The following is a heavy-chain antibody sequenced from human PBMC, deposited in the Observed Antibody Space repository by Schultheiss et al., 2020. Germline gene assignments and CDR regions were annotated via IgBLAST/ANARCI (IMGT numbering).Heavy chain of an antibody. V-gene: IGHV3-21*04. Sequence: VGSLRLSCAASGFTFSSYSMNWVRQAPGKGLEWVSSISSSSTYIYYADSVKGRFTISRDNSKNTLYLQMNSLRAEDTAVYSCAKGRQWELPLDSWGQGTLVTVSS. CDR1: GFTFSSYS. J-gene: IGHJ4*02. D-gene: IGHD1-26*01. CDR2: ISSSSTYI. CDR3: AKGRQWELPLDS.